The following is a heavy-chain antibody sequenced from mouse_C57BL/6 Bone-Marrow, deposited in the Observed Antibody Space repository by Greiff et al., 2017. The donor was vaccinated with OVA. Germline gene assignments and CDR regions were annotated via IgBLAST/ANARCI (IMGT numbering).Heavy chain of an antibody. V-gene: IGHV1-47*01. CDR2: FHPYNDDT. J-gene: IGHJ1*03. CDR3: ARGYYYGKGYWYFDV. CDR1: GYTFTTYP. Sequence: VQLQQSGAELVKPGASVKMSCEASGYTFTTYPIEWMKQNHGKSLEWIGNFHPYNDDTKYNEKFKGKATLTVEKSSSTVYLELSRLTSDDSAVYYCARGYYYGKGYWYFDVWGTGTTVTVSS. D-gene: IGHD1-1*01.